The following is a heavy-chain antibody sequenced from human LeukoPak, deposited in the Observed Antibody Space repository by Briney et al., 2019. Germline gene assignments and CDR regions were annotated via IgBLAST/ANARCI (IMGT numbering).Heavy chain of an antibody. Sequence: RRASVKVSCKASGGTFSSYTISWVRQAPGQGLEWMGGIIPIFGTANYAQKFQGRVTITADESTSTAYMELSSLRSEDTAVYYCARGRYSSSINSMDVWGQGTTVTVSS. CDR3: ARGRYSSSINSMDV. CDR2: IIPIFGTA. V-gene: IGHV1-69*13. D-gene: IGHD6-6*01. J-gene: IGHJ6*02. CDR1: GGTFSSYT.